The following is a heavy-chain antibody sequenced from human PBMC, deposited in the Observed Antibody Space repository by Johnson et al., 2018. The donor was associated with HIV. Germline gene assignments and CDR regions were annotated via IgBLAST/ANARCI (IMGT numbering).Heavy chain of an antibody. J-gene: IGHJ3*02. CDR1: GFTVSSNY. V-gene: IGHV3-66*03. CDR3: AASWYGVSRPNAFDI. D-gene: IGHD2-2*01. Sequence: VQLVESGGGLIQPGGSLRLSCAASGFTVSSNYMSWVRQAPGKGLEWVSVIYSGGSTYYSDSVKGRFTISSDNSRNALYLRMNSLRAEDSAVYYCAASWYGVSRPNAFDIWGQGTMVTVSS. CDR2: IYSGGST.